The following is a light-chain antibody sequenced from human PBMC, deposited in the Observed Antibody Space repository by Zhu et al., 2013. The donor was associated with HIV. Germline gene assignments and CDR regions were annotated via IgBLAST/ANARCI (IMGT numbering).Light chain of an antibody. Sequence: DIQMTQSPSSLSASVGDRVTITCRASQSISTYLAWYQQKPGKAPKPLINKASSLESGVPSRFSGSGSGTDFTLTISSLQPDDFATHYCQQYNTFGRFGQGTKVEIK. V-gene: IGKV1-5*03. CDR3: QQYNTFGR. CDR2: KAS. CDR1: QSISTY. J-gene: IGKJ1*01.